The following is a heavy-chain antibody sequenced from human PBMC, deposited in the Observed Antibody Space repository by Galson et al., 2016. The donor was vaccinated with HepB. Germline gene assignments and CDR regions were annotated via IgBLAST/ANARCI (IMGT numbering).Heavy chain of an antibody. D-gene: IGHD1-14*01. CDR3: ARDPEVGFYYVDS. V-gene: IGHV3-11*01. J-gene: IGHJ4*02. CDR1: EFTFSSYG. CDR2: ISGNGATT. Sequence: SLRLSCAVSEFTFSSYGVTWVRQPPGKRLEWVSSISGNGATTQYADSVRGRFTVSRDNAQNSLYLQMNSLRAEDTAVYYCARDPEVGFYYVDSWGQGILVTVSS.